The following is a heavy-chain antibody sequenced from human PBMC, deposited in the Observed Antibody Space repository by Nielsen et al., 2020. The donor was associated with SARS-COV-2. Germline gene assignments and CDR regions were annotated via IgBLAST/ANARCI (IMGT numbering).Heavy chain of an antibody. J-gene: IGHJ4*02. CDR2: IGNSGDNI. Sequence: GGSLRLSCAASGVSFSTYGMHWVRQAPGKGLEWVSSIGNSGDNIYYADSVKGRFTVSRDNSKNTLYLEMNSLRAEDTAVYYCARQFYGCNDYWGQGTLVTVSS. V-gene: IGHV3-23*01. CDR3: ARQFYGCNDY. CDR1: GVSFSTYG. D-gene: IGHD3-10*01.